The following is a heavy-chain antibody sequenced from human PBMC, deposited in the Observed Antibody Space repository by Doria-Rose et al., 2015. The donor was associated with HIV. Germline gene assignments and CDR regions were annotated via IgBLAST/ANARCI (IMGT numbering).Heavy chain of an antibody. CDR3: ARIKSSRWYHKYYFDF. Sequence: SGPVLVKPTETLTLTCTASGVSLSSPGMGVSWIRQPPGKALEWLANIFSDDERSYITSLKSRLTLSRGTSKRQVVLAMTDMDPVDTATYYCARIKSSRWYHKYYFDFWGQGTLVIVSA. D-gene: IGHD6-13*01. V-gene: IGHV2-26*01. CDR2: IFSDDER. J-gene: IGHJ4*02. CDR1: GVSLSSPGMG.